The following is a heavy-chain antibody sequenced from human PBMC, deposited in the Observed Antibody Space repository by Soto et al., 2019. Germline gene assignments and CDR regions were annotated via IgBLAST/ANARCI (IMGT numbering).Heavy chain of an antibody. V-gene: IGHV3-23*01. Sequence: PGGSLRLSCAASGFTFSSYAMSWVRQAPGKGLEWVSAISGSGGSTYYADSVKGRFTISRDNSKNTLYLQMNSLRAEDTAVYYCAKADVQEPQGWVGYYYYGMDVWGQGTTVTVSS. J-gene: IGHJ6*02. CDR3: AKADVQEPQGWVGYYYYGMDV. D-gene: IGHD3-10*01. CDR1: GFTFSSYA. CDR2: ISGSGGST.